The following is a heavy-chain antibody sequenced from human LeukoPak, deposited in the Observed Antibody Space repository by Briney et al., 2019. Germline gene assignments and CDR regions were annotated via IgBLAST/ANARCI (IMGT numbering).Heavy chain of an antibody. CDR2: INPSGGST. V-gene: IGHV1-46*01. Sequence: ASVKVSCKASGGTFSSYTISWVRQAPGQGLEWMGIINPSGGSTSYAQKFQGRVTMTRDTSTSTVYMELSSLRSEDTAVYYCARSGRRQYGMDVWGQGTTVTVSS. CDR3: ARSGRRQYGMDV. CDR1: GGTFSSYT. D-gene: IGHD6-25*01. J-gene: IGHJ6*02.